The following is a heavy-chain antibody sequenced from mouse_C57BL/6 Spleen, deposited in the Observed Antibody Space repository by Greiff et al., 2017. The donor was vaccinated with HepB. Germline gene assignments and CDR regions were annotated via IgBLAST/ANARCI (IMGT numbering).Heavy chain of an antibody. V-gene: IGHV1-15*01. CDR2: IDPETGGT. CDR3: TRESGGYYGFAY. Sequence: QVQLQQSGAELVRPGASVTLSCKASGYTFTDYEMHWVKQTPVHGLEWIGAIDPETGGTAYNQKFKGKAILTADKSSSTAYMELRSLTSEDSAVYYCTRESGGYYGFAYWGQGTLGTVSA. D-gene: IGHD2-3*01. CDR1: GYTFTDYE. J-gene: IGHJ3*01.